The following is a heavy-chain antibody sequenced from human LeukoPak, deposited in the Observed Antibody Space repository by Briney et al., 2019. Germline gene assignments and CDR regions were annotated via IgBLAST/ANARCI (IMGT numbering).Heavy chain of an antibody. J-gene: IGHJ3*02. CDR1: GGSISSYY. D-gene: IGHD3-3*01. Sequence: SSETLSLTCTVAGGSISSYYWSWIRQPPGKGLEWIAYIDDIGSTNYSPSLESRVIISRDTSKNQISLRLSSVTAADTAVYFCARAISEWLFGAFDMWGRGTMVTVSS. CDR3: ARAISEWLFGAFDM. CDR2: IDDIGST. V-gene: IGHV4-59*01.